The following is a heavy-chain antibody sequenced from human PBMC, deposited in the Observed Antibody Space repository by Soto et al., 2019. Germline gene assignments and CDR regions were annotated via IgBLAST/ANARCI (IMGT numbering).Heavy chain of an antibody. Sequence: SETLSLTCTVSGGSISSYYWSWIRQPPGKGLEWIGYIYYSGSTNYNPSLKSRVTISVDTSKNQFSLKLSSVTAADTAVYYCASMYSSSSPFDYWGQGTLVTVSS. CDR2: IYYSGST. CDR3: ASMYSSSSPFDY. J-gene: IGHJ4*02. CDR1: GGSISSYY. D-gene: IGHD6-6*01. V-gene: IGHV4-59*01.